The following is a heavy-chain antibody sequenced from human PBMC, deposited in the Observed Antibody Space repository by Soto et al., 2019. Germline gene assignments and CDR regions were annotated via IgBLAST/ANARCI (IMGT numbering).Heavy chain of an antibody. CDR3: ARIQRDTAMGHFDS. J-gene: IGHJ4*02. D-gene: IGHD5-18*01. Sequence: TSETLSLTCTVSGGSISSYYWSRIRQPPGKGLEWIGYIYYSGSTNYNPSLKSRISISIDTSKRQFSLNLTSVTAADTAVYYCARIQRDTAMGHFDSWGQGTPVTVSS. V-gene: IGHV4-59*08. CDR1: GGSISSYY. CDR2: IYYSGST.